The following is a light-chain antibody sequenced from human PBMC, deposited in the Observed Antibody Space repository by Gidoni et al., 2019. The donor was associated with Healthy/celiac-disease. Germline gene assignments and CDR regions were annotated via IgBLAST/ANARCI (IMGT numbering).Light chain of an antibody. J-gene: IGKJ4*01. Sequence: SASVGDRVTITCQASQDISNYLNWYQQKPGKAPKLLIYDASNLETGVPSRFSGSGSGTDFTFTISSLQPEDIATYYCQQFGTFGGGTKVEIK. CDR3: QQFGT. CDR1: QDISNY. CDR2: DAS. V-gene: IGKV1-33*01.